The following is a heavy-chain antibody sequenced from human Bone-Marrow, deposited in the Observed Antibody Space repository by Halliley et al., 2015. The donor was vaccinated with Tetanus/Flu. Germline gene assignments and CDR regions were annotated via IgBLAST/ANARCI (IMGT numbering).Heavy chain of an antibody. CDR3: ARRMTIFGVAIRRYFDY. CDR1: GFTFSTYW. D-gene: IGHD3-3*01. J-gene: IGHJ4*02. CDR2: INQDGSEK. V-gene: IGHV3-7*01. Sequence: CAASGFTFSTYWMSWVRQAPGKGLEWVANINQDGSEKYYVDSVKGRFTASRDNAKDSLYLQMNSLRAEDTAVYYCARRMTIFGVAIRRYFDYWGQGTLVTVSS.